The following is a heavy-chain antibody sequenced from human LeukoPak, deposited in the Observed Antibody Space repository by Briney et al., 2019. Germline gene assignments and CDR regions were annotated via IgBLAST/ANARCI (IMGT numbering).Heavy chain of an antibody. Sequence: GGSLRLSCAASGFTFSDYYMSWIRQAPGKGLEWVSCISSSGSTIYYADSVKGRFTISRDNAKNSLYLQMNSLRAEDTAVYYCATVEMATIALDYWGQGTLVTVSS. CDR1: GFTFSDYY. CDR3: ATVEMATIALDY. V-gene: IGHV3-11*01. CDR2: ISSSGSTI. J-gene: IGHJ4*02. D-gene: IGHD5-24*01.